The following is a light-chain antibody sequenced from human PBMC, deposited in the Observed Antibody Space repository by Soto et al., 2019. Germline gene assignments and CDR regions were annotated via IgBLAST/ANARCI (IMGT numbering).Light chain of an antibody. V-gene: IGKV3-20*01. CDR1: QSVASSY. CDR2: SAS. J-gene: IGKJ1*01. Sequence: EVVLTQSPGTLSLSPGERVTLSCRASQSVASSYLAWYQQKPGRAPRLLFYSASSRATGIPDRFSGSGSGTDFTLTLRRLEPEDFAVYYCHHFGSLPETFGQGTNVE. CDR3: HHFGSLPET.